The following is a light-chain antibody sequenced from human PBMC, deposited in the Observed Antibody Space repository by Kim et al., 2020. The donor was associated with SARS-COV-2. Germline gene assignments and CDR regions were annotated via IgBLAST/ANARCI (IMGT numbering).Light chain of an antibody. CDR2: GAS. CDR1: QSVSSNY. V-gene: IGKV3-20*01. Sequence: SPGERATLSCRASQSVSSNYLAWYQQKPGQAPRLLIHGASIRATGIPDRFSGSGSGTDFTLTISRLEPEDFAVYYCQQYGTSPPYTFGQGTKLEI. J-gene: IGKJ2*01. CDR3: QQYGTSPPYT.